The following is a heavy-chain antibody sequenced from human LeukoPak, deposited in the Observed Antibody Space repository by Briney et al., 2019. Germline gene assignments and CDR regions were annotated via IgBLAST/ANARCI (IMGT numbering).Heavy chain of an antibody. V-gene: IGHV3-7*04. CDR1: GFTFSSYW. D-gene: IGHD5-12*01. J-gene: IGHJ4*02. CDR2: IRQDVREK. Sequence: PGGSLRLSCAASGFTFSSYWMTWVRQAPGKGLEWVANIRQDVREKFYGDSVKGRFTISRDNAQSSLYLQMNSLRAEDTAVYYCARGYGYDLDHWGQGTLVTVSS. CDR3: ARGYGYDLDH.